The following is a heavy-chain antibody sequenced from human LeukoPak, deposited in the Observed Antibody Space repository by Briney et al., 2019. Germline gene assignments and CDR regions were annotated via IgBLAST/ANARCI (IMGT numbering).Heavy chain of an antibody. Sequence: PGGSLRLSCAASGFTFSSHWMSWVRQAPGKGLEWVANIKQDGSEKDYVDSVKGRFTISRDNAEKSLYLQVNSLRVEDTAVYYCARGFTMVRGVISYWGQGTLVTVSS. CDR2: IKQDGSEK. J-gene: IGHJ4*02. D-gene: IGHD3-10*01. CDR1: GFTFSSHW. CDR3: ARGFTMVRGVISY. V-gene: IGHV3-7*01.